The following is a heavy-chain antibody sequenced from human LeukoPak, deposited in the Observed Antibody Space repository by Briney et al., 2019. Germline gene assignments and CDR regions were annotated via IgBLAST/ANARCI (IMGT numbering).Heavy chain of an antibody. CDR3: ARGRGWFDP. D-gene: IGHD3-10*01. CDR2: IYTSGST. J-gene: IGHJ5*02. Sequence: SETLSLTCTVSGGSISSGHYFWTWIRQPAGKGLEWIGRIYTSGSTNYNPSLKSRVTISVDTSKNQFSLKLSSVTAADTAVYYCARGRGWFDPWGQGTLVTVSS. CDR1: GGSISSGHYF. V-gene: IGHV4-61*02.